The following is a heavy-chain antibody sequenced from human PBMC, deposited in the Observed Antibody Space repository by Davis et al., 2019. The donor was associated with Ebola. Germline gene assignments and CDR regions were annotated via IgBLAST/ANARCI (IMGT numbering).Heavy chain of an antibody. Sequence: PSETLSPTRAASSFFLSHHWTSWGRHAPGKGPEWVAIIKQDGGEKYYVDSVKGRFTISRDNAKNSLFLQMNSLRAEDTALYYCASGDGRGNSYDMDVWGQGTTVTVSS. D-gene: IGHD4-23*01. CDR2: IKQDGGEK. CDR3: ASGDGRGNSYDMDV. J-gene: IGHJ6*02. V-gene: IGHV3-7*03. CDR1: SFFLSHHW.